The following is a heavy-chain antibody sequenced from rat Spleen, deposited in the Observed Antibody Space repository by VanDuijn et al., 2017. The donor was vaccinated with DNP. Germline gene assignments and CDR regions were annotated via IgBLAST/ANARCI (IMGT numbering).Heavy chain of an antibody. CDR1: GFTFSDYG. J-gene: IGHJ2*01. V-gene: IGHV5-7*01. D-gene: IGHD5-1*01. CDR3: ATHDWVN. Sequence: EVRLMESGGGLVQPGRSMKLSCEASGFTFSDYGMAWVRQTPTKGLEWVASISYDGGSTYYRKSVKGRFTISRDNAKSTLYLQVEGLRSEDTATYYCATHDWVNWGQGVMVTVSS. CDR2: ISYDGGST.